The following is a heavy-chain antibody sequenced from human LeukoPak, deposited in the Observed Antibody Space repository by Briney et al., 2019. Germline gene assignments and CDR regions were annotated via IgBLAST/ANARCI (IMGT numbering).Heavy chain of an antibody. V-gene: IGHV3-53*01. Sequence: PGGSLRLSCAASGFTVSTNYMTWVRQAPGKGLEWVSVIYSGGTTYYAASAKGRFTISRDNSKNTLSLQMNSQRAEDTAVYYCARDTGFRRYDYWGQGTLVTVSS. CDR2: IYSGGTT. J-gene: IGHJ4*02. CDR3: ARDTGFRRYDY. D-gene: IGHD4-17*01. CDR1: GFTVSTNY.